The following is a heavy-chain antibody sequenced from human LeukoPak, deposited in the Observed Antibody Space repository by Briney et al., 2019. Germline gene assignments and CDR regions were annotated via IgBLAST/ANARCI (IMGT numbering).Heavy chain of an antibody. V-gene: IGHV4-39*07. CDR3: ARVTTVTNRFDP. Sequence: PSETLSLTCTVSGGSISSSSYYWGWIRQPPGKGLEWIGSIHYSGSTNYNPSLKSRVTISVDTSKNQFSLKLSSVTAADTAVYYCARVTTVTNRFDPWGQGTLVTVSS. CDR2: IHYSGST. D-gene: IGHD4-17*01. CDR1: GGSISSSSYY. J-gene: IGHJ5*02.